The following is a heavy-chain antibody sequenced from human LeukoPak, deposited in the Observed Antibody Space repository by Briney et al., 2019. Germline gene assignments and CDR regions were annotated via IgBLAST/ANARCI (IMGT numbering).Heavy chain of an antibody. J-gene: IGHJ4*02. D-gene: IGHD1-26*01. CDR2: ISAYNGNT. V-gene: IGHV1-18*04. CDR1: GYTFTGYY. CDR3: ASVGSYGCFDY. Sequence: ASVKVSCKASGYTFTGYYMHWVRQAPGQGLEWMGWISAYNGNTSYTQKLQGRVTMTTDTSTSTAYMELRSLRSDDTAVYYCASVGSYGCFDYWGQGTLVTVSS.